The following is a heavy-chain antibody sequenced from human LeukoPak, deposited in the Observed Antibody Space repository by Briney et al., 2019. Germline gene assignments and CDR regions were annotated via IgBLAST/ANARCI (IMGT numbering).Heavy chain of an antibody. D-gene: IGHD6-19*01. CDR1: GGSISSYY. CDR3: ARDLSHSGWYQEGY. Sequence: SETLSLTCTVSGGSISSYYWSWIRQPAGKGLEWIGRIYTSGSTKYNPSLKSRVTMSVDTSKNQFSLKLTSVTAADTAVYYCARDLSHSGWYQEGYWGQGTLVTVSS. V-gene: IGHV4-4*07. CDR2: IYTSGST. J-gene: IGHJ4*02.